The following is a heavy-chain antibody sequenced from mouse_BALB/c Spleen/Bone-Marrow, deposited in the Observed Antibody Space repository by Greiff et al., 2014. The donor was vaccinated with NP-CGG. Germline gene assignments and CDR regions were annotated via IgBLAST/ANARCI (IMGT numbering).Heavy chain of an antibody. Sequence: VQLQESGAELVRPGVSVKISCKGSGYTFTDYAIHWVKQSHAKSLEWIGLISSYYGDASYNQKFKGKATMTVDKSSSTAYMDRARLTSEDSAIYYGARSGKVRNAMDYWGQGTSATVPS. D-gene: IGHD2-14*01. J-gene: IGHJ4*01. CDR2: ISSYYGDA. CDR1: GYTFTDYA. CDR3: ARSGKVRNAMDY. V-gene: IGHV1S137*01.